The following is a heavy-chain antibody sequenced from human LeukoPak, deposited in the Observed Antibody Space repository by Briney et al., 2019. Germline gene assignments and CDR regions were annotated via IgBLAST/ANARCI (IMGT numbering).Heavy chain of an antibody. CDR2: IYYSGST. V-gene: IGHV4-39*01. Sequence: PSETLSLTCTASGGSISSSSYYWGWIRQPPGKGLEWIGSIYYSGSTYCNPSLKSRVTISVDTSKNQFSLKLSSVTAADTAVYYCARFSPGYYYGSGEDYWGQGTLVTVSS. CDR3: ARFSPGYYYGSGEDY. CDR1: GGSISSSSYY. D-gene: IGHD3-10*01. J-gene: IGHJ4*02.